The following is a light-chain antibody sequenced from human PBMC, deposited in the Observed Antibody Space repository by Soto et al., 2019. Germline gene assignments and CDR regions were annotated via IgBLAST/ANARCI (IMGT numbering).Light chain of an antibody. CDR3: QHTLSDPFS. V-gene: IGKV1-39*01. J-gene: IGKJ1*01. CDR1: QDVRDY. CDR2: AAS. Sequence: DIEMTQSPTSLSASLGDTVTITCRASQDVRDYLNWYQQKQGTPPQVLIYAASTFQGGVPSRFSGRGSGTSFTLTITNLQPEDFATYYCQHTLSDPFSFGPGTKVEI.